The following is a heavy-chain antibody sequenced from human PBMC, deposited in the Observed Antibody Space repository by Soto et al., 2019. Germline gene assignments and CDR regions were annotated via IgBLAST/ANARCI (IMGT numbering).Heavy chain of an antibody. D-gene: IGHD3-22*01. V-gene: IGHV4-59*01. CDR1: GGSISPYY. Sequence: QGQLQESGPGLVKPSETLSLTCTVSGGSISPYYWSWIRQPPGKGLEWIGFIYYSGSTNYNPSLKSRVTISVETSQNQFSLMLTSVTAADTAVYYCARPRSSGYAGEFDYWGQGTLVTVSS. CDR3: ARPRSSGYAGEFDY. CDR2: IYYSGST. J-gene: IGHJ4*02.